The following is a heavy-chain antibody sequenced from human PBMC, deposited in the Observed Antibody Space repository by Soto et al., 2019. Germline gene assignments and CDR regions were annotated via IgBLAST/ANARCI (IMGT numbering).Heavy chain of an antibody. CDR1: GGSISSYY. CDR3: ARDSDFWSSYLEK. J-gene: IGHJ4*02. CDR2: IYTSGST. V-gene: IGHV4-4*07. Sequence: SETLSLTCSVSGGSISSYYWSWIRQPAGKGLEWIGRIYTSGSTNYNPYLKSRVTMSVDTSKNQFSLKLSSVTAANTAVYYCARDSDFWSSYLEKGGQEPLETVFS. D-gene: IGHD3-3*01.